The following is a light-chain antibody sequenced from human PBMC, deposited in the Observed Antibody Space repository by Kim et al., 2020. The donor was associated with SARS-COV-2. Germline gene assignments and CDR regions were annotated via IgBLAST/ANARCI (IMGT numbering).Light chain of an antibody. CDR1: QSIGSQ. V-gene: IGKV3-11*01. J-gene: IGKJ3*01. CDR2: DTS. CDR3: QQGSSWPRT. Sequence: LSPGERGTLSCRASQSIGSQLAWYQHKPGQAPRLLIYDTSNRATGIPAKFSGSGSGTDFTLTISSLEPEDFAVYYCQQGSSWPRTFGPGTKVDIK.